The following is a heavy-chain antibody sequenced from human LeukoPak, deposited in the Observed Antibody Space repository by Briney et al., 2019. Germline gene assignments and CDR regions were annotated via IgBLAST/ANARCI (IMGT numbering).Heavy chain of an antibody. D-gene: IGHD3-22*01. J-gene: IGHJ4*02. CDR3: ARQAGYYDTSGYPYYFDS. CDR2: IHYSGTT. CDR1: GGSINSYY. Sequence: PSETLSLTCTVSGGSINSYYWGWIRQPPGKGLEWIGYIHYSGTTEYNPSLKSRVTISVDTSNNKFSLKLSSVTAADTAVYYCARQAGYYDTSGYPYYFDSWGQGILVTVSS. V-gene: IGHV4-59*08.